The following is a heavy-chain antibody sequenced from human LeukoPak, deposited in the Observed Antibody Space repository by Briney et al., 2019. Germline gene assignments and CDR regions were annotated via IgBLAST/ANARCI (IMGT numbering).Heavy chain of an antibody. CDR1: GGSISSYY. V-gene: IGHV4-59*01. Sequence: PSETLSLTCTVSGGSISSYYWSWIRQPPGKGLEWIGYIYYSGSTNYNPSLKSRVTISVDTSKNQFSLKLSSVTAVDTAVYYCAREELGFDYWGQGTLVTVSS. CDR3: AREELGFDY. CDR2: IYYSGST. J-gene: IGHJ4*02. D-gene: IGHD1-26*01.